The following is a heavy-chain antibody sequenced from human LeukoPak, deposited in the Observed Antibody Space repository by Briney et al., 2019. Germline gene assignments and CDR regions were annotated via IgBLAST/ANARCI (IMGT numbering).Heavy chain of an antibody. J-gene: IGHJ4*02. D-gene: IGHD3-10*01. Sequence: SQTLSLTRAVSGGSINRGGYYWTWIRQHPGKGLEWIGYFYYRGSPYTNPPPKSPVNISAGTSKIQFSLKLSSVTAADTAVRYRYIVMYRGGIYDWGQGTPVTVSS. CDR3: YIVMYRGGIYD. CDR2: FYYRGSP. V-gene: IGHV4-31*11. CDR1: GGSINRGGYY.